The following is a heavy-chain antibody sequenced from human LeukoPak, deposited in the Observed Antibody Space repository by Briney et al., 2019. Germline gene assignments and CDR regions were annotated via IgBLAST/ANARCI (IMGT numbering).Heavy chain of an antibody. CDR3: ARGNLYTAETIENY. Sequence: PGGSLRLSCAASGFTFSSYAMSWVRQAPGKRLEWVSAISGSGGSTYYADSVKGRFTVSRDNSNNTVYLQMHSLSAEDTSRYYCARGNLYTAETIENYWGQGTLVTVSS. J-gene: IGHJ4*02. D-gene: IGHD3-16*01. CDR2: ISGSGGST. CDR1: GFTFSSYA. V-gene: IGHV3-23*01.